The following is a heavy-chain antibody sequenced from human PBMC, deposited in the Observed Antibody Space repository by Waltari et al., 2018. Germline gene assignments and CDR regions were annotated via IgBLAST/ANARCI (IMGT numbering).Heavy chain of an antibody. J-gene: IGHJ4*02. V-gene: IGHV3-15*01. CDR3: TTDGYYDSSGYYYGLFDDY. CDR1: GFTFSNAW. Sequence: EVQLVESGGGLVKPGGSLRLSCAASGFTFSNAWMSWVRQAPGKGLEWVGRIKIKTDGGTTDYAAPVKGRFTISRDDSKNTLYLQMNSLKTEDTAVYYCTTDGYYDSSGYYYGLFDDYWGQGTLVTVSS. CDR2: IKIKTDGGTT. D-gene: IGHD3-22*01.